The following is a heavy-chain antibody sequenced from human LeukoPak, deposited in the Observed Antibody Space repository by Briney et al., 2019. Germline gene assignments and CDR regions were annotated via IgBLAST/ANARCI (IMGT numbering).Heavy chain of an antibody. CDR2: IRSKSYYETT. CDR3: TRDRRDGYNDGYFNH. CDR1: GFTIGEYA. D-gene: IGHD5-24*01. J-gene: IGHJ2*01. V-gene: IGHV3-49*04. Sequence: AGGSLRLSCTASGFTIGEYAMTWVRQAPGRGLEWLGFIRSKSYYETTQYAASVRGRFTISRDDSKSVTYLQMNSLKTEDTAVYFCTRDRRDGYNDGYFNHWGRGTLVTVSS.